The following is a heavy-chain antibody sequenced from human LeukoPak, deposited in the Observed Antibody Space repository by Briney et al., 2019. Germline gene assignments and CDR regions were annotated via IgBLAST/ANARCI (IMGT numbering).Heavy chain of an antibody. J-gene: IGHJ4*02. Sequence: GASVKVSCKASGYTFTSYGISWVRQAPGQGLEWMGWISAYNGNTNYAQKLQGRVAMTTDTSTSTAYMELSRLRSDDTAVYYCAQYNWKGKGAFDYWGQGTLVTVSS. CDR1: GYTFTSYG. V-gene: IGHV1-18*01. CDR3: AQYNWKGKGAFDY. CDR2: ISAYNGNT. D-gene: IGHD1-20*01.